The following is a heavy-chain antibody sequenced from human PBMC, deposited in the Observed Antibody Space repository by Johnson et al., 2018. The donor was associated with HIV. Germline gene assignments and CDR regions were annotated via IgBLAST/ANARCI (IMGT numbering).Heavy chain of an antibody. Sequence: VRLVESGGGVVRPGGSLRLSCAASGFTLSSYWMHWVRQAPGKGLVWVSRINSDGSSTSYADSVKGRFTISRDNAKNTLYLQMNSLRAEDTAVYYCARDDYGGLDAFDIWGQGTMVTVSS. CDR3: ARDDYGGLDAFDI. D-gene: IGHD4-23*01. CDR2: INSDGSST. V-gene: IGHV3-74*02. CDR1: GFTLSSYW. J-gene: IGHJ3*02.